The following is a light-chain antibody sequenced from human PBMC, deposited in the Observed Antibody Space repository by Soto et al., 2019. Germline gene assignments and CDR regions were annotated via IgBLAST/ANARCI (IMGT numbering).Light chain of an antibody. J-gene: IGKJ4*01. Sequence: EIVLTQSPGTLSLSPGERATLSCRASQSVSSSYLAWYQQKPGQAPRLLIYDASSRATGIPDRFSGSGSGTDFILTISRREAEDVAAYCYQQYCSSLRCTFGEGTKVEIK. CDR1: QSVSSSY. V-gene: IGKV3-20*01. CDR3: QQYCSSLRCT. CDR2: DAS.